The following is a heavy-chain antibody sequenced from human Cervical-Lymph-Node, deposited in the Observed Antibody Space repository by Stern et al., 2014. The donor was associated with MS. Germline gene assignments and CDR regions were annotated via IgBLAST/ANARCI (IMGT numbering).Heavy chain of an antibody. J-gene: IGHJ3*02. CDR3: ARPALWGSGFDAFDI. Sequence: EVQLVESGAEVKKPGESLKISCKGSGYSFTSYWIAWVRQMPGEGLEWMGIIYPGDSDTRYSPSFQGQVSISADKSISTAYLQWSSLKASDTAVYYCARPALWGSGFDAFDIWGQGTMVTVSS. CDR1: GYSFTSYW. D-gene: IGHD2-15*01. CDR2: IYPGDSDT. V-gene: IGHV5-51*01.